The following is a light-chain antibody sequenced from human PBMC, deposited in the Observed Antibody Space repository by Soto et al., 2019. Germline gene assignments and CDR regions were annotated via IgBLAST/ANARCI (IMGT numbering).Light chain of an antibody. V-gene: IGKV3-15*01. J-gene: IGKJ1*01. CDR2: GAA. CDR1: QSVLSS. Sequence: EIVMTQSPATLSVSPGERATLSCRASQSVLSSLAWYQQNPGQAPRLLIYGAATSGTGIPARFSGSGSGTEVTLILISVQSADVAVYFYQQYHNVYVFCQGNKV. CDR3: QQYHNVYV.